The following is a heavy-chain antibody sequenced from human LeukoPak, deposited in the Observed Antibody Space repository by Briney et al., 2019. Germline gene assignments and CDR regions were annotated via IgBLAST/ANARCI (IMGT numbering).Heavy chain of an antibody. J-gene: IGHJ3*02. V-gene: IGHV1-2*02. CDR3: ARARMAWLDDAFDI. Sequence: ASVKVSCKASGYTFTGYYMHWVRQAPGQGLEWMGWINPNSGGTNYAQKFQGRVTMTRDTSISTACMELSRLRSDDTAVYYCARARMAWLDDAFDIWGQGTMVTVSS. CDR2: INPNSGGT. D-gene: IGHD6-19*01. CDR1: GYTFTGYY.